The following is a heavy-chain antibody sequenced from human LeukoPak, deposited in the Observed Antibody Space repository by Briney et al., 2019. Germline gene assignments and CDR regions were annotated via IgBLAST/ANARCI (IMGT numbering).Heavy chain of an antibody. D-gene: IGHD2-2*01. V-gene: IGHV1-18*01. Sequence: PGASVKVSCKASGYTFTSYGISWVRQAPGQGLEWMGWISAYNGNKNYAQNLQGGVTMTTDTSTSTAYMELRSLRSDDTAVYYCARDRVVAGGYCSSTSCLWALDAFDIWGQGTMVTVSS. CDR2: ISAYNGNK. J-gene: IGHJ3*02. CDR1: GYTFTSYG. CDR3: ARDRVVAGGYCSSTSCLWALDAFDI.